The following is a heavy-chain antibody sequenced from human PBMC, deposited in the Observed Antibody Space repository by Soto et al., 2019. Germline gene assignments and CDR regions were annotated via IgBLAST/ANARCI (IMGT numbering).Heavy chain of an antibody. CDR2: ISGSRCST. J-gene: IGHJ3*02. CDR3: AKERRLNLYAFDI. Sequence: GGSLRLSCEASVFNFSSYAMSWVRQAPVKGLEWVSAISGSRCSTYYADSVKVRFTISRDNSKNTLYLQMNSLRAEVTAVYYCAKERRLNLYAFDIWGQGTIVTVSS. CDR1: VFNFSSYA. V-gene: IGHV3-23*01.